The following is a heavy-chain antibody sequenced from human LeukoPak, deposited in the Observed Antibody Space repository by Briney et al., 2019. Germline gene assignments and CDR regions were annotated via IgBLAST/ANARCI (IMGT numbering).Heavy chain of an antibody. Sequence: GGSLRLSCAASGFTFSSYGMHWFRQAPGKGLEWVAVISYDGSNKYYADSVKGRFTISRDNSENTLYLQMNSLRAEDTAVYYCAKDRVLTGDYWGQGTLVTVSS. CDR1: GFTFSSYG. V-gene: IGHV3-30*18. D-gene: IGHD3-9*01. J-gene: IGHJ4*02. CDR3: AKDRVLTGDY. CDR2: ISYDGSNK.